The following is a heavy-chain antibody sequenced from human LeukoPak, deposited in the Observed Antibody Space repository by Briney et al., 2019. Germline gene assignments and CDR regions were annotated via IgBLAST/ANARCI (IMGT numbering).Heavy chain of an antibody. J-gene: IGHJ4*02. CDR1: GFSFGTHA. V-gene: IGHV3-23*01. CDR2: IYYSGGNT. D-gene: IGHD4-23*01. Sequence: GSLRLSCAASGFSFGTHAMSWVRQAPGKGLEWVSTIYYSGGNTYSADSVKGRFTISRDNAKNMLYLQMNSLRAEDTAIYYCAKDQGQAVVPRRFDYWGQGTLVTVSS. CDR3: AKDQGQAVVPRRFDY.